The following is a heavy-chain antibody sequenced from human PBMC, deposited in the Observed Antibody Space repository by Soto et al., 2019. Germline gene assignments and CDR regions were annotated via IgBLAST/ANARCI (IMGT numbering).Heavy chain of an antibody. CDR1: GFTISTHG. D-gene: IGHD1-7*01. CDR2: IWYDGSNK. Sequence: QAQLVESGGGVVQPGTSLRLSCAASGFTISTHGMHWVRQAPGKGLEWLANIWYDGSNKFYAESVKGRFSISKDNSKNTLYLQMSSLRAEEKAVYYCAAATTWNFHFTYWGQGTQVTVSS. V-gene: IGHV3-33*03. J-gene: IGHJ4*02. CDR3: AAATTWNFHFTY.